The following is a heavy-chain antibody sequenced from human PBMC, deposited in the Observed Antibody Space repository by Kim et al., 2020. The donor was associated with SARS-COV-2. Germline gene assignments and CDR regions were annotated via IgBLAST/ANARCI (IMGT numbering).Heavy chain of an antibody. Sequence: GGSLRLSCGASGFTFNNFAMHWLRQAPGKGLEWVAVISYDGSIKFYADSVKGQFTVSRYSSHNTLYLQMRSLRPEDTALYYCAKSSDFFWFKKGLNAFD. CDR2: ISYDGSIK. CDR1: GFTFNNFA. CDR3: AKSSDFFWFKKGLNAFD. V-gene: IGHV3-30*18. J-gene: IGHJ3*01. D-gene: IGHD2-21*02.